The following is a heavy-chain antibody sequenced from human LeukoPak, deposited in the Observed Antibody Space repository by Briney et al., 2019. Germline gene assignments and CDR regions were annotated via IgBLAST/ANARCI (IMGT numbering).Heavy chain of an antibody. CDR1: GSSFSTSW. J-gene: IGHJ5*02. Sequence: GESLKISCKGSGSSFSTSWIAWVRPMPGKGLEWMGIIYPGDSGTTYSPSFQGQVTISADKSISTAFLQWSSLKASDTAMYYCARRKDGLFDPWGQGTLVTVSS. D-gene: IGHD3/OR15-3a*01. CDR2: IYPGDSGT. V-gene: IGHV5-51*01. CDR3: ARRKDGLFDP.